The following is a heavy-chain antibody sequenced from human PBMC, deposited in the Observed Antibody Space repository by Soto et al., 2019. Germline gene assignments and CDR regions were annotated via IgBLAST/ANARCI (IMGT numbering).Heavy chain of an antibody. J-gene: IGHJ4*02. V-gene: IGHV3-33*01. Sequence: GGSLRLSCAASGFTFSSYGMHWVRQAPGKGLEWVAVIWYDGSNKYYADSVKGRFTISRDNSKNTLYLQMNSLRAEDTAVYYCARDDGRGVSLYDWGQGTLVTVSS. CDR1: GFTFSSYG. CDR2: IWYDGSNK. CDR3: ARDDGRGVSLYD. D-gene: IGHD3-10*01.